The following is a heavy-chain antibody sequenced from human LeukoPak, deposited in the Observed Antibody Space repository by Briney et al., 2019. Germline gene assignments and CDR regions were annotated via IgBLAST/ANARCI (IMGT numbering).Heavy chain of an antibody. D-gene: IGHD3-9*01. Sequence: ASVTVSFKTSGYTFSGYYMHWVRQAPGQGLEWMGIINPTDVSTSYAQKFQGRVTMTRDMSTSTVHLELSSLRSEDTAVYYCARGYDLLTGYYEVDCWGQGTLVTASS. J-gene: IGHJ4*02. CDR3: ARGYDLLTGYYEVDC. CDR1: GYTFSGYY. V-gene: IGHV1-46*01. CDR2: INPTDVST.